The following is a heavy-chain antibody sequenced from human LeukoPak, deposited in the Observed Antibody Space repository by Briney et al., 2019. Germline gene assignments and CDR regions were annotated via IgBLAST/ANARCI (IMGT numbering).Heavy chain of an antibody. CDR3: ARASGGSSGYYSTDY. V-gene: IGHV1-2*02. D-gene: IGHD3-22*01. CDR2: INPNSGGT. J-gene: IGHJ4*02. CDR1: GYTFTGYY. Sequence: ASVKVSCKASGYTFTGYYMHGVRQAPAQGLEWMGWINPNSGGTNYAQKFQGRATMTRDTSISTAYMERTRLRSDDTAVYYCARASGGSSGYYSTDYWGQGTLVTVSS.